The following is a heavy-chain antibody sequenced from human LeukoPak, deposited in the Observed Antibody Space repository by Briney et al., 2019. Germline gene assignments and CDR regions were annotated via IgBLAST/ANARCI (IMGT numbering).Heavy chain of an antibody. Sequence: ASVKVSCKASGYTFTSYYMHWVRQAPGQGLEWMGIINPSGGSTSYAQKFQGRVTMTRDTSISTAYMELSRLRSDDTAVYYCARGDVLLWFGELSGLYYFDYWGQGTLVTVSS. CDR1: GYTFTSYY. D-gene: IGHD3-10*01. V-gene: IGHV1-46*01. J-gene: IGHJ4*02. CDR2: INPSGGST. CDR3: ARGDVLLWFGELSGLYYFDY.